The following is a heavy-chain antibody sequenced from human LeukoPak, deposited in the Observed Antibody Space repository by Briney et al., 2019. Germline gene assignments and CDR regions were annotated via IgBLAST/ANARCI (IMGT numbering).Heavy chain of an antibody. Sequence: GGSLRLSCAASGFTFSDHYMDWVRQAPGWGLEWVGRIRNKARSYTTDYAASVKGRFTISRDDSENSLYLQMKSLKTEDTAVYYYVRDTRVGLDYWGQGTLVTVSS. CDR3: VRDTRVGLDY. CDR2: IRNKARSYTT. CDR1: GFTFSDHY. D-gene: IGHD3-10*01. J-gene: IGHJ4*02. V-gene: IGHV3-72*01.